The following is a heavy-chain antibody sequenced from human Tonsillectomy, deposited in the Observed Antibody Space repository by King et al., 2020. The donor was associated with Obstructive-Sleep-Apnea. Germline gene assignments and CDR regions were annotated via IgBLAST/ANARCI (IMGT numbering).Heavy chain of an antibody. V-gene: IGHV3-21*01. CDR1: GFDFSDFG. CDR3: ARGSMVDFRTAAFDI. J-gene: IGHJ3*02. CDR2: ISSTSSFI. Sequence: VQLVESGGGLVKPGGSLRLSCAASGFDFSDFGMNWVRQAPGKGLDWVSSISSTSSFIHYTDSLKGRFTISRDNARNSLYLEMNSLRAEDTAVYYCARGSMVDFRTAAFDIWGQGTMVIVSS. D-gene: IGHD2-15*01.